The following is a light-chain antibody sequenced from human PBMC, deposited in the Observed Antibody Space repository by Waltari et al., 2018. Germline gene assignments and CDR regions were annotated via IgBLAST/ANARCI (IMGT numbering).Light chain of an antibody. J-gene: IGLJ2*01. CDR2: LNTDGGH. CDR3: QTWGTGIVV. V-gene: IGLV4-69*01. Sequence: QLVLTQPPSASASLGASVKLPCTLSSCHSSFVIAWHQQQPGKGPRYLMTLNTDGGHTKGDGIPDRFSGSTSGAERYLTIASLQSEDEADYFCQTWGTGIVVFGGGTKLTVL. CDR1: SCHSSFV.